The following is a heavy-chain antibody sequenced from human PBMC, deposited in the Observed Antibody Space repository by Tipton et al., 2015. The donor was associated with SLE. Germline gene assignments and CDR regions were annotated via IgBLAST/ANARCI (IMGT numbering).Heavy chain of an antibody. V-gene: IGHV4-4*07. Sequence: TLSLTCTVSGGYVASYYWTWIRQSAGKGLEWIGRIYPSGITSCNPSLKSRVTMPLDTSKNQFSLKLSSMTAADTAVYYCAGIRYSNYGVWGQGATVTVSS. CDR3: AGIRYSNYGV. D-gene: IGHD4-11*01. J-gene: IGHJ6*02. CDR2: IYPSGIT. CDR1: GGYVASYY.